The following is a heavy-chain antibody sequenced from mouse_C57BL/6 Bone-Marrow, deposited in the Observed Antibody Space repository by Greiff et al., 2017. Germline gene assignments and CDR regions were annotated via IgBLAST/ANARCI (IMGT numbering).Heavy chain of an antibody. CDR2: INPNNGGT. J-gene: IGHJ4*01. V-gene: IGHV1-26*01. Sequence: EVQLQQSGPELVKPGASVKISCKASGYTFTDYYMNWVKQSHGKSLEWIGDINPNNGGTSYNQKFKGKATLTVDKSSSTAYMELRSLTSEDSAVYYCARRVRDYAMDYWGQGTSVTVSS. CDR1: GYTFTDYY. CDR3: ARRVRDYAMDY.